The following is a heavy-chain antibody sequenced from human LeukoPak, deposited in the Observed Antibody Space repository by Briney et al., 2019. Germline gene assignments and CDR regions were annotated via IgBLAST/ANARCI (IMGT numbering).Heavy chain of an antibody. Sequence: SETLSLTCTVSGVSISSGDYYWSWIRQPPGKGLEWIGSIYYSGSTYYNPSLKSRVTISVDTSKNQFSLKLSSVTAADTAVYYCARPVGYCSGGSCPNWFDPWGQGTLVTVSS. CDR1: GVSISSGDYY. J-gene: IGHJ5*02. CDR2: IYYSGST. CDR3: ARPVGYCSGGSCPNWFDP. D-gene: IGHD2-15*01. V-gene: IGHV4-39*01.